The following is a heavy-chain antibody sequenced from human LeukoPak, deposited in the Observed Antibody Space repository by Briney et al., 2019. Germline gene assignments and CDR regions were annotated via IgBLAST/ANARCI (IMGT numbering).Heavy chain of an antibody. CDR3: ARGTTYYYGSGSYYKANWFDP. Sequence: SETLSLTCTVSGGSISSYYWSWIRQPAGKGLEWIGRIYTSGSTNYNPSLKSRVTMSVDTSKNQFSLKLSSVTAADTAVYYCARGTTYYYGSGSYYKANWFDPWGQGTLVTVSS. CDR1: GGSISSYY. CDR2: IYTSGST. V-gene: IGHV4-4*07. D-gene: IGHD3-10*01. J-gene: IGHJ5*02.